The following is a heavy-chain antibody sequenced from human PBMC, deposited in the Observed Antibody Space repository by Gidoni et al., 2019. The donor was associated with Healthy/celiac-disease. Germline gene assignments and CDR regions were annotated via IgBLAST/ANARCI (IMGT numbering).Heavy chain of an antibody. CDR1: GFTFITYS. CDR2: ISSSSSTI. D-gene: IGHD1-20*01. J-gene: IGHJ4*02. CDR3: ARAIRYNWNDPRMKDFDY. V-gene: IGHV3-48*02. Sequence: EVQLVESGGGLVQPGGSLRLSCAASGFTFITYSMNWVRQAPRKGLEWVSYISSSSSTIYYADSVKGRFTISRDNAKNSLYLQMNSLRDEDTAVYYCARAIRYNWNDPRMKDFDYWGQGTLVTVSS.